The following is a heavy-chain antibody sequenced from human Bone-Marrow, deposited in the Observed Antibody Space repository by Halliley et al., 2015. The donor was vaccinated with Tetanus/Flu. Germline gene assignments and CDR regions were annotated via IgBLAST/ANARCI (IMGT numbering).Heavy chain of an antibody. Sequence: MQLVQSGAEVKKPGESLRISCKGSEYSFTSYWISWVRQMPGKGLEWMGRIDPSDSYTNYSPSFQGHVTISTDKSINTAYVQWSSLKASDTAMYYCARHRPYDWNYPFDYWGQGTLVPVSS. J-gene: IGHJ4*02. CDR3: ARHRPYDWNYPFDY. D-gene: IGHD1-7*01. V-gene: IGHV5-10-1*01. CDR1: EYSFTSYW. CDR2: IDPSDSYT.